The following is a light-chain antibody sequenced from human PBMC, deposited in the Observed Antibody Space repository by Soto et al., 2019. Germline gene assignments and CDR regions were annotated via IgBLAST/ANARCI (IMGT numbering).Light chain of an antibody. J-gene: IGLJ2*01. Sequence: QSALTQPRSVSGSPGQSLTISCTGTTSDVGAYNYVSWYQQYPGKAPKLMIYGVSKRPSGVPDRFSGSKSGNTASLTISGLQAEDEADYYCCSYAGSYTLIFGGGTKLTVL. CDR2: GVS. V-gene: IGLV2-11*01. CDR3: CSYAGSYTLI. CDR1: TSDVGAYNY.